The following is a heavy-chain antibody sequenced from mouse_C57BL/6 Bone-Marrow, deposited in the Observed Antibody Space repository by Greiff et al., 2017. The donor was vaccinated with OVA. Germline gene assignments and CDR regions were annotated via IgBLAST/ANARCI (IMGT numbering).Heavy chain of an antibody. Sequence: VESGGGLVQPGGSLKLSCAASGFPFSDYYMYWVRQTPEKRLEWVAYISNGGGSTYYPDTVKGRFTISRDNAKNTLYLQMSRLKSEDTAMYYCARQGTGYGSSHWYFDVWGTGTTVTVSS. CDR2: ISNGGGST. CDR3: ARQGTGYGSSHWYFDV. CDR1: GFPFSDYY. J-gene: IGHJ1*03. V-gene: IGHV5-12*01. D-gene: IGHD1-1*01.